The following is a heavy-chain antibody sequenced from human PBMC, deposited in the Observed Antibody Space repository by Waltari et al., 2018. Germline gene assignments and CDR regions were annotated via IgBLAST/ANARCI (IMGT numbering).Heavy chain of an antibody. V-gene: IGHV1-2*06. CDR2: INPNSGGT. J-gene: IGHJ4*02. CDR3: ARDQGYYYDSQYYFDY. D-gene: IGHD3-22*01. Sequence: QVQLVQSGAEVKKPGASVKVSCKASGYTFTGYYLPWVRQAPGQGLEWMGRINPNSGGTNYARKFQGRVTMTRDTSISTAYMELSRLRSDDTAVYYCARDQGYYYDSQYYFDYWGQGTLVTVSS. CDR1: GYTFTGYY.